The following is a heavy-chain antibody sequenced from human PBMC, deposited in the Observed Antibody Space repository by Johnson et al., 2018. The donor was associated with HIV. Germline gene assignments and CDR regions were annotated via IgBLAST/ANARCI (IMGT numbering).Heavy chain of an antibody. V-gene: IGHV3-30*02. CDR3: AKDKGIQLWLNAFDI. Sequence: QVQLVESGGDLVQPGGSLRLSCAASGFSFRSSWMTWVRQAPGKGLECVALMNHDGSNKYYADSVKGRFTISRDNSKNTLYLQMNSLRAEDTAVYYCAKDKGIQLWLNAFDIWGQGTMVTVSS. CDR2: MNHDGSNK. CDR1: GFSFRSSW. J-gene: IGHJ3*02. D-gene: IGHD5-18*01.